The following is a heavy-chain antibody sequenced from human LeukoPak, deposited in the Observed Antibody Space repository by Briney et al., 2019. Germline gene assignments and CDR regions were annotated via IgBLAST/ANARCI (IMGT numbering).Heavy chain of an antibody. J-gene: IGHJ4*02. V-gene: IGHV3-48*01. D-gene: IGHD2-2*01. Sequence: GGSLRLSCAASGFTLSSYSMNWVGQAPGKGLEWVSYISSSSSTIYYADSLKGRFTISRDDAENSLYLQMNSLRAEDTAVYYCARDSSVTAAPIDYWGQGTLVTVSS. CDR2: ISSSSSTI. CDR1: GFTLSSYS. CDR3: ARDSSVTAAPIDY.